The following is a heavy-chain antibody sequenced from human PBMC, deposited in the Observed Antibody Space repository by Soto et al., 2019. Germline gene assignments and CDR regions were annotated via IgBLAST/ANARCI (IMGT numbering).Heavy chain of an antibody. CDR1: GFTFSSYG. CDR2: ISYDGSNK. V-gene: IGHV3-30*18. CDR3: AKDGGPSMSFDY. Sequence: QVQLVESGGGVVQPGRSLRLSCAASGFTFSSYGMHWVRQAPGKGLEWVAVISYDGSNKYYADSVKGRFTISGDNSKNTLYLQMNSLRAEDAAVYYCAKDGGPSMSFDYWGQGTLVTVSS. D-gene: IGHD2-2*01. J-gene: IGHJ4*02.